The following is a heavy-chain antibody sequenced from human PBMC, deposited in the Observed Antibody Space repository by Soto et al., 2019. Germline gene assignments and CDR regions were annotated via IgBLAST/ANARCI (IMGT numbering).Heavy chain of an antibody. CDR2: IIPIFGTA. V-gene: IGHV1-69*01. CDR3: ARDRGGYYGSGSYPNWFDP. CDR1: GGTFSSYA. D-gene: IGHD3-10*01. Sequence: QVQLVQSGAEVKKPGSSAKVSCKASGGTFSSYAISWVRQAPGQGLEWMGGIIPIFGTANYAQKFQGRVTITADESTSTAYMELSSLRSEDTAVYYCARDRGGYYGSGSYPNWFDPWGQGTLVTVSS. J-gene: IGHJ5*02.